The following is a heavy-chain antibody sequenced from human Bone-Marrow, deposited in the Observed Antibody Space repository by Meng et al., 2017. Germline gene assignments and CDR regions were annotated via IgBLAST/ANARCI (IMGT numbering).Heavy chain of an antibody. CDR2: NHSGST. CDR3: ASVGPEGSLDY. Sequence: NHSGSTNYNPSLKTRVTISVDTSKNQFSLKLNSVTAADTAVYYGASVGPEGSLDYWGLGTLVTVSS. D-gene: IGHD1-26*01. V-gene: IGHV4-34*01. J-gene: IGHJ4*02.